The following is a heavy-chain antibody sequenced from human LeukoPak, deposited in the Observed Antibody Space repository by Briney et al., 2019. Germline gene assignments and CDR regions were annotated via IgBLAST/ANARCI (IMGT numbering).Heavy chain of an antibody. D-gene: IGHD3-3*01. J-gene: IGHJ6*03. Sequence: PGRSLRLSCAASGFTFSNYAMHWVRQAPGKGLEWVTLISYDGSNKYYADSVKGRFTISRDNSKNTLYLQMNSLRAEDTAVYYCAKCGPASVSGWWNPNNYYYYMDVWGKGTTVTVSS. CDR1: GFTFSNYA. V-gene: IGHV3-30*18. CDR2: ISYDGSNK. CDR3: AKCGPASVSGWWNPNNYYYYMDV.